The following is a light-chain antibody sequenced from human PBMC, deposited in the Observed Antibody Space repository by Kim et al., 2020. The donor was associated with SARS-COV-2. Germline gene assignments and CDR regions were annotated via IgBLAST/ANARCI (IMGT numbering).Light chain of an antibody. V-gene: IGKV1-27*01. CDR1: QGIDNY. CDR3: QKYNSGPYT. J-gene: IGKJ2*01. CDR2: GAS. Sequence: DIQMTQSPSSLSASVGDRVTITCRASQGIDNYLAWYQQKPGKVPKLLIYGASTLQPGVPSRFSGSASGTDFTLTISSLQTEDVATYYCQKYNSGPYTFGQGNKLEI.